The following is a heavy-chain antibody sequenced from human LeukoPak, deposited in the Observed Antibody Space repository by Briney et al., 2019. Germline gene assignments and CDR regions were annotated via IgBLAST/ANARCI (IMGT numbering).Heavy chain of an antibody. D-gene: IGHD1-26*01. J-gene: IGHJ4*02. V-gene: IGHV3-7*03. CDR2: IKQDGREE. CDR3: ARDKEEGATKFDH. CDR1: GFTFSSYW. Sequence: GGSLRLSCAASGFTFSSYWMNWARQAPGKGPEWVANIKQDGREEYYLDSVKGRFTISRDNAKSSLYLQMTSLGTEDTAVYYCARDKEEGATKFDHWGLGALVTVSS.